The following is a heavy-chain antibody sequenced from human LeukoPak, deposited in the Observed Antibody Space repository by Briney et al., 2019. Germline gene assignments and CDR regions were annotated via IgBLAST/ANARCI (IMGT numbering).Heavy chain of an antibody. CDR1: GYTFTGYY. CDR2: INPNSGGT. CDR3: ARVAGSDFWSGYWNYYYYMDV. Sequence: ASVKVSCKASGYTFTGYYMHWVRQAPGQGLEWMGWINPNSGGTNYAQKFQGRVTMTRDTSISTAYMELSRLRSDDTAVYYCARVAGSDFWSGYWNYYYYMDVWGKGTTVTVSS. V-gene: IGHV1-2*02. D-gene: IGHD3-3*01. J-gene: IGHJ6*03.